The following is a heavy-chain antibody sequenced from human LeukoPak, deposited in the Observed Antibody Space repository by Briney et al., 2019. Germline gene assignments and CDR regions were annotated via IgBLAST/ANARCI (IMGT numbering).Heavy chain of an antibody. CDR2: ISAYNGNT. D-gene: IGHD3-3*01. Sequence: ASVKVSCKASGYTFTSYGISWVRQAPGQGLEWMGWISAYNGNTNYAQKLQGRVTMTTDTSTSTAYMELRSLRSDDTAVYYCARGLAYYDFWSGEDYWGQGTLVTVSS. CDR1: GYTFTSYG. J-gene: IGHJ4*02. V-gene: IGHV1-18*01. CDR3: ARGLAYYDFWSGEDY.